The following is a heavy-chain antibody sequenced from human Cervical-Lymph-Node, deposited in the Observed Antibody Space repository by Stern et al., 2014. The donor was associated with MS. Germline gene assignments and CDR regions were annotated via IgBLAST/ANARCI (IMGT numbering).Heavy chain of an antibody. CDR1: GGSISSGDHY. D-gene: IGHD6-19*01. V-gene: IGHV4-31*03. J-gene: IGHJ4*02. CDR2: IYHSGIT. Sequence: QEQLQESGPGLVKPSQTLSLTCTVSGGSISSGDHYWTWIRQQPGKGLEFMGYIYHSGITFDNPSLKSRVTLSVDASKNQFSLKVTSVTAADTAVYYCARIIAVPGYIDYWGQGTLVTVSS. CDR3: ARIIAVPGYIDY.